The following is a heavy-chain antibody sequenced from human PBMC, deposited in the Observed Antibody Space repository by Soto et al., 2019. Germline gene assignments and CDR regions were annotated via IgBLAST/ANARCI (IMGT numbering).Heavy chain of an antibody. CDR3: ARGGTVVNGFDY. J-gene: IGHJ4*02. V-gene: IGHV4-59*01. D-gene: IGHD2-15*01. CDR1: GGSISSYY. Sequence: QVQLQESGPGLVKPSETLSLTCTVSGGSISSYYWSWIRQPPGMELQWIGYIYYTGSTNYNPSLKSRVTISVDTSKNQFSLRLSSVTAADTAVYYCARGGTVVNGFDYWGKGTLVTVSS. CDR2: IYYTGST.